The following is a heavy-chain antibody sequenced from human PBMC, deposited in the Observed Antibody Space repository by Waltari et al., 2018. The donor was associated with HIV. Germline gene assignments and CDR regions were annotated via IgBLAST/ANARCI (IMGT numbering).Heavy chain of an antibody. CDR1: GFTLRHFW. Sequence: EVQLVESGGGLVQRGGSLRLSCAALGFTLRHFWMSWVRQVPGKGLEWLANIKQDGSEKYYVDSVKGRFTISRDNAKNSLYLQMNTLRAEDTAVYYCASPSIRAGMDVWGQGTTVTVSS. V-gene: IGHV3-7*01. CDR3: ASPSIRAGMDV. J-gene: IGHJ6*02. CDR2: IKQDGSEK. D-gene: IGHD2-2*02.